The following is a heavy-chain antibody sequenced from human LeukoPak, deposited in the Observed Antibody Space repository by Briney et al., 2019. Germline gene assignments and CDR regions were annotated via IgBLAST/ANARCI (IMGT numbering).Heavy chain of an antibody. Sequence: GGSLRLSCAASGFTFSSYAMSWVRQAPGRGLEWVGFIRSTPFGGTTEYAASVKGRFTISRDDSKSIAYLQMNSLKTEDTAVYYCTRDPVAYSGSDYYYYAMDVWGQGTTVTVSS. CDR2: IRSTPFGGTT. V-gene: IGHV3-49*04. CDR1: GFTFSSYA. CDR3: TRDPVAYSGSDYYYYAMDV. J-gene: IGHJ6*02. D-gene: IGHD6-6*01.